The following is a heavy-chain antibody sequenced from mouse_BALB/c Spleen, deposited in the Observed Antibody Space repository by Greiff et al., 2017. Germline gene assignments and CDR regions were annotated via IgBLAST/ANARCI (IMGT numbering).Heavy chain of an antibody. CDR2: ISSGGST. V-gene: IGHV5-6-5*01. D-gene: IGHD2-2*01. J-gene: IGHJ2*01. Sequence: EVMLVESGGGLVKPGGSLKLSCAASGFTFSSYAMSWVSQTPEKRLEWVASISSGGSTYYPDSVKGRFTISRDNARNILYLQMSSLRSEDTAMYYCARGYYGYDGGFDYWGQGTTLTVSS. CDR1: GFTFSSYA. CDR3: ARGYYGYDGGFDY.